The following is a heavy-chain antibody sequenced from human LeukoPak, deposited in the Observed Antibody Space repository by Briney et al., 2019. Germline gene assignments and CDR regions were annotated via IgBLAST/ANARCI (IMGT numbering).Heavy chain of an antibody. Sequence: KPSETLSLTCAVYGGSFSGYYWSWIRQPPGKGLEWVGEINHSGITNYNPSLKSRVTISVDTSKNQFSLKLSSVTAADTAVYYCARGRGYYYDSSGYHYWGQGTLVTVSS. CDR1: GGSFSGYY. D-gene: IGHD3-22*01. CDR2: INHSGIT. V-gene: IGHV4-34*01. CDR3: ARGRGYYYDSSGYHY. J-gene: IGHJ4*02.